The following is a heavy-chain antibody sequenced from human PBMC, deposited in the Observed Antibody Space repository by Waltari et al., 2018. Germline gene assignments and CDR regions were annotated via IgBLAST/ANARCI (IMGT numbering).Heavy chain of an antibody. D-gene: IGHD2-15*01. CDR1: GYTFTSYG. J-gene: IGHJ6*02. CDR3: ARVAWWGNNYYYYGMDV. Sequence: QVQLVQSGAEVKKPGASVKVSCKASGYTFTSYGISWVRQAPGQGLEWMGWISAYKCNTNYAPKRQGRVTMTTDTSTSTAYMELRSLRSDDTAVYYCARVAWWGNNYYYYGMDVWGQGTTVTVSS. CDR2: ISAYKCNT. V-gene: IGHV1-18*01.